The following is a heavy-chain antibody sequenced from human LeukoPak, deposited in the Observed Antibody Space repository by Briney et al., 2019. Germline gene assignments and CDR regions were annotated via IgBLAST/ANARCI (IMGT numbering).Heavy chain of an antibody. Sequence: GGSLRLSCAASGFTFSDYYMRWTRQARGKGLEGGSYISSIGSTIYYADSVNRRFTLSRDNAKPSLYLQMNSLRAEDTAVYYCARDRATTVTWWNYYGMDVWGQGTTVTVSS. CDR1: GFTFSDYY. D-gene: IGHD4-11*01. CDR2: ISSIGSTI. V-gene: IGHV3-11*04. J-gene: IGHJ6*02. CDR3: ARDRATTVTWWNYYGMDV.